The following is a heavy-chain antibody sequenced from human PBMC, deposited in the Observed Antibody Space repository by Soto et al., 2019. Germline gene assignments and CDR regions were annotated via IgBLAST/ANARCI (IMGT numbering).Heavy chain of an antibody. V-gene: IGHV3-72*01. CDR3: ARYGLGN. D-gene: IGHD3-10*01. CDR1: GFIFSDHS. CDR2: SRNKANSYTT. Sequence: PGGSLRFSCAASGFIFSDHSMDWVRQTPGKGLEWVGRSRNKANSYTTEYAASVKGRFTISRDDSKNLLYLHMNSLRTEDTAVYYCARYGLGNWGQGTLVTVSS. J-gene: IGHJ4*02.